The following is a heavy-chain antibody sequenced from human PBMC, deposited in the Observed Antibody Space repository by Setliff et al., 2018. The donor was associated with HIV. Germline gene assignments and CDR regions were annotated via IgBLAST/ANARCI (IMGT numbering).Heavy chain of an antibody. D-gene: IGHD6-19*01. Sequence: WGSLRLSCAASGFTFSTYSMNWVRQAPGKGLEWVSSISSTSNYIYYADSVKGRFTISRDNAKNSLYLQMNDLRTEDTALYYCAKDQRSVAGYYFDNWGQGTLVTVSS. J-gene: IGHJ4*02. CDR1: GFTFSTYS. CDR3: AKDQRSVAGYYFDN. V-gene: IGHV3-21*04. CDR2: ISSTSNYI.